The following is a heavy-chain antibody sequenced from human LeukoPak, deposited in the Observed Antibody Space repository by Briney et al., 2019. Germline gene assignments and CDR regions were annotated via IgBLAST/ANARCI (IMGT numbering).Heavy chain of an antibody. J-gene: IGHJ6*04. CDR3: ARVYDSSGYFWDYYYYYGMDV. V-gene: IGHV4-34*01. CDR1: GGSFSGYY. D-gene: IGHD3-22*01. Sequence: SETLSLTCAVYGGSFSGYYWSWIRQPPGKGLEWIREINHSGSTNYNPSLKSRVTISVDTSKNQFSLKLSSVTAADTAVYYCARVYDSSGYFWDYYYYYGMDVWGKGTTVTVSS. CDR2: INHSGST.